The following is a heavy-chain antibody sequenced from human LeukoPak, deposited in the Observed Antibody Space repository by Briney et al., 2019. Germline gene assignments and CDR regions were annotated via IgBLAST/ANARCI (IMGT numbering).Heavy chain of an antibody. V-gene: IGHV4-34*01. J-gene: IGHJ5*02. D-gene: IGHD3-10*01. Sequence: SETLSLTCAVYGGSFSGYYWSWIRQPPGKGLEWIGEINHSGSTNYNPSLKSRVPISVDTSKNQFSLKLSSVTAADTAVYYCARAGVAPRNNWFDPWGQGTLVTVSS. CDR1: GGSFSGYY. CDR3: ARAGVAPRNNWFDP. CDR2: INHSGST.